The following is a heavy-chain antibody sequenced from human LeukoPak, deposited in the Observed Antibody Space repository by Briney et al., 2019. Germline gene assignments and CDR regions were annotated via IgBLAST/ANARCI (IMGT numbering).Heavy chain of an antibody. CDR3: AKDGKLYFDY. CDR2: ISYDGSNK. V-gene: IGHV3-30*18. J-gene: IGHJ4*02. D-gene: IGHD1-1*01. CDR1: GFTFSSYG. Sequence: PGGSLRLSCAASGFTFSSYGMHWVRQAPGKGLEWVAVISYDGSNKYYADSVKGRFTISRDNSKNTLYLQMNSLRAEDTAVYYCAKDGKLYFDYWGQGTLVTVSS.